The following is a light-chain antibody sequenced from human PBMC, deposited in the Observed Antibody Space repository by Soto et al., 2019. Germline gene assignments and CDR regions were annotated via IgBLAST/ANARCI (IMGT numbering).Light chain of an antibody. CDR1: SSDVGGYNY. V-gene: IGLV2-8*01. Sequence: QSALTQPPSASGSPGQSVTISCTGTSSDVGGYNYVSWYQHHPGKAPKLMVSEVSKRPSGVPDRFSGSKSGNTASLTVSGLQAEDEADYYCSSYAGNNNPYVFGTGNKVTVL. CDR3: SSYAGNNNPYV. J-gene: IGLJ1*01. CDR2: EVS.